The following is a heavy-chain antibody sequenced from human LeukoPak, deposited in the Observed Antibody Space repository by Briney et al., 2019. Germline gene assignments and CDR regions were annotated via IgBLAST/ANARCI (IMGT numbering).Heavy chain of an antibody. V-gene: IGHV3-23*01. J-gene: IGHJ4*02. CDR3: AKDTVSSGSSY. D-gene: IGHD6-19*01. CDR2: ISGSGGST. Sequence: QPGGSLRLSCAASGITISSYAMRWDGQAPGKGLEWGSGISGSGGSTFYADSVKGRFTISRDNSKNKIYLQMISLRGADTDVYSGAKDTVSSGSSYWGKENLVSVSS. CDR1: GITISSYA.